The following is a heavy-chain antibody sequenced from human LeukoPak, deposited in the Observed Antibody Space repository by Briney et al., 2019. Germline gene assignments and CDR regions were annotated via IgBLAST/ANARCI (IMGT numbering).Heavy chain of an antibody. V-gene: IGHV6-1*01. J-gene: IGHJ6*02. CDR3: ALARSEYHYGMNV. CDR2: TYYRSKWYN. CDR1: GDSVSSISVA. Sequence: SQTLSLTCAISGDSVSSISVAWNWIRQSPSRGLEWLGRTYYRSKWYNEYAVSVKGRININPDPSKNQFSLQLNSVTPEDTAVYYCALARSEYHYGMNVWGQGATVTVSS.